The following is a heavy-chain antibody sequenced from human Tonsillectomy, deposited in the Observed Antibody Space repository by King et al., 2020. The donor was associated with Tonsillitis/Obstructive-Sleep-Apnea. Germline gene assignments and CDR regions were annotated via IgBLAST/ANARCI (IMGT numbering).Heavy chain of an antibody. J-gene: IGHJ6*02. CDR2: ISFDGSKK. Sequence: HVQLVESGGGVVQPGGSLRVSCAAAGFTFSSYGMHWVRQAPGKGLEWVAFISFDGSKKYYADSVKGRFTISRDKSKNTLGLQLNSLRSEDTALYYCAKDVYDSRFAGMDVWGQGTTVTVSS. D-gene: IGHD3-22*01. V-gene: IGHV3-30*18. CDR1: GFTFSSYG. CDR3: AKDVYDSRFAGMDV.